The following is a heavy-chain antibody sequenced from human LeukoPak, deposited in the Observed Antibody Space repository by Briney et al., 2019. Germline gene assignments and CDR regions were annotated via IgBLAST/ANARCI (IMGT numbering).Heavy chain of an antibody. V-gene: IGHV3-7*03. D-gene: IGHD3-22*01. CDR1: GLTFSSYW. CDR3: ARGEYYYDGGY. Sequence: PGGSLRLSCAASGLTFSSYWMSWVRRAPGKGLEWVANIKQDGSQKYYVDSVRGRFTISRDNAKNSLYLQMNSLRVEDTAVYYCARGEYYYDGGYWGQGTLVTVSS. CDR2: IKQDGSQK. J-gene: IGHJ4*02.